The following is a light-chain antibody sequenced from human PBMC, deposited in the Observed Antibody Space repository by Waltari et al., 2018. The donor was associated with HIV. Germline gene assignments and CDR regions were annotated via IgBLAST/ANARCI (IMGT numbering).Light chain of an antibody. CDR2: RDN. V-gene: IGLV1-47*01. Sequence: QSVLTQPPSASGTPGQRVIVSCSGSSFNIGRNFVSWYQRLQGTAPKVLICRDNQRPSGVPDRFSGSKSGASASLAISGLRSEDEADYYCAAWDDSLSGSYVFGPGTKVTVL. J-gene: IGLJ1*01. CDR3: AAWDDSLSGSYV. CDR1: SFNIGRNF.